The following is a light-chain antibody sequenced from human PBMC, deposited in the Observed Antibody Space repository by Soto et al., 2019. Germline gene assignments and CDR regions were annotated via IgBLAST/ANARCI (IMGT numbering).Light chain of an antibody. Sequence: AIRMTQSPSSLSASTGDRVTITCRASQGISSYLAWYQQKPGKAPKLLIYAASTLQSGVPSRFSGSGSGTDFTLTISCLQSEDVATYCCQQYYSYPFTFGPGTKVDIK. CDR2: AAS. V-gene: IGKV1-8*01. CDR3: QQYYSYPFT. J-gene: IGKJ3*01. CDR1: QGISSY.